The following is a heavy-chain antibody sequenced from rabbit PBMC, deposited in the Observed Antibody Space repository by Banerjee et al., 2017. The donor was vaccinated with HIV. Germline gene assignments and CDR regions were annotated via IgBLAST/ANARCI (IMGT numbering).Heavy chain of an antibody. CDR1: GFSFSSNPW. D-gene: IGHD1-1*01. J-gene: IGHJ4*01. CDR2: IYAGSSGST. V-gene: IGHV1S40*01. Sequence: QSLGESGGDLVKPGASLTLTCTAPGFSFSSNPWICWLRLSLGKGLEWIACIYAGSSGSTYYASWAKGRFTISKTSSTTVTLQMASLTAADTAAYFCATSYLSSSGYSFNLWGQGTLVTVS. CDR3: ATSYLSSSGYSFNL.